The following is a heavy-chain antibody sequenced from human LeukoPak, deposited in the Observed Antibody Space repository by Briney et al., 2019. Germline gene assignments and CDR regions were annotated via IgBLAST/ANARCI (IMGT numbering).Heavy chain of an antibody. Sequence: PGGSLRLSCAASGFTFSSYAMSWVRQAPGKGLEWVSAISGSGGSTYYADSVKGRLIISRDNSKNTLYLQMDSLRAEDTAVYYCAKDYYDFWSGNHKGYFDYWGQGTLVTVSS. D-gene: IGHD3-3*01. CDR2: ISGSGGST. CDR3: AKDYYDFWSGNHKGYFDY. V-gene: IGHV3-23*01. CDR1: GFTFSSYA. J-gene: IGHJ4*02.